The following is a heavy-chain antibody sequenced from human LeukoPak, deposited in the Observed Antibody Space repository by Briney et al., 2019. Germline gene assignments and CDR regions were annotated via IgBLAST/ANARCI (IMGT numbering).Heavy chain of an antibody. CDR1: GGSISSYY. V-gene: IGHV4-4*07. CDR3: AREIDFPGGLRIDF. CDR2: IYTSGST. Sequence: SETLSLTCTVSGGSISSYYWSWIRQPAGKGLEWIGRIYTSGSTNYNPSLKSRVTMSIDTSKNQFSLNLNSVTAADTAVYYCAREIDFPGGLRIDFWGQGILVTVSS. D-gene: IGHD3/OR15-3a*01. J-gene: IGHJ4*02.